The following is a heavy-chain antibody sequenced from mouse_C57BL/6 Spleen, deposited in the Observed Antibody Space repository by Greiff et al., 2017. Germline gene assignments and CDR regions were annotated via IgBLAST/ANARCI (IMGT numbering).Heavy chain of an antibody. CDR1: GYAFSSSW. V-gene: IGHV1-82*01. D-gene: IGHD1-1*01. CDR2: IYPGDGDT. CDR3: ARYYYGSSYGMYY. J-gene: IGHJ4*01. Sequence: VQGVESGPELVKPGASVTISCKASGYAFSSSWMNWVKQRPGKGLEWIGRIYPGDGDTNYNGKFKGKATLTADKSSSTAYMQLSSLTSEDSAVYFCARYYYGSSYGMYYWGQGTSVTVSS.